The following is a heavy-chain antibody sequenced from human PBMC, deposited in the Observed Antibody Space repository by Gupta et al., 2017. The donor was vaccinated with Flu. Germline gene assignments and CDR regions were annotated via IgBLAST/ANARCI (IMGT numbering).Heavy chain of an antibody. J-gene: IGHJ4*02. D-gene: IGHD3-3*01. Sequence: EVQLVESGGGLVQPGGALRVSCAASGFDPNYSYMTWVRQAPWKGLLWVSRISAVGSGPIYADSVKGRFTISRDNARNSLYLQMNSLTAEDTAVYYCTRVLDGTTGKFDSLGQGTLVTVSS. CDR3: TRVLDGTTGKFDS. CDR2: ISAVGSGP. V-gene: IGHV3-74*01. CDR1: GFDPNYSY.